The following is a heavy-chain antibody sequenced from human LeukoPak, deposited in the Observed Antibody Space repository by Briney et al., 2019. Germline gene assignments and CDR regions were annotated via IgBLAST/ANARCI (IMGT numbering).Heavy chain of an antibody. D-gene: IGHD2/OR15-2a*01. J-gene: IGHJ3*01. V-gene: IGHV3-64*01. CDR2: ISSDGGST. Sequence: PGGSLRLSCAASGFTFSSYPMHWVRQAPGKGLEYVSAISSDGGSTYYANSVEGRFTISRDNSKNTLYLQMGSLRAEDMAVYYCARGITSISWGQGTMIAVSS. CDR3: ARGITSIS. CDR1: GFTFSSYP.